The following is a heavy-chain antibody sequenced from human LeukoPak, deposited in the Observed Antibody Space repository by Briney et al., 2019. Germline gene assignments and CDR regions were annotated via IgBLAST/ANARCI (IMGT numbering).Heavy chain of an antibody. D-gene: IGHD3-10*01. CDR1: GFIFSRYC. Sequence: GGSLRLSCAASGFIFSRYCMIWVRQAPGKGLEWVANIKRDGSEKYYVDSVKGRFTISRDNAKNSLYLQMNSLRAEDTALYYCARGISGPHYFDYWGQGTLVTASS. CDR3: ARGISGPHYFDY. J-gene: IGHJ4*02. CDR2: IKRDGSEK. V-gene: IGHV3-7*03.